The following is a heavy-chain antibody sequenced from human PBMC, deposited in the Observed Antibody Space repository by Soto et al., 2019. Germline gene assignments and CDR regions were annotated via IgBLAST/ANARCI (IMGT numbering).Heavy chain of an antibody. CDR1: GGSINRGDYY. J-gene: IGHJ3*02. CDR3: ARHEVAVALFVI. V-gene: IGHV4-30-4*01. Sequence: LSETLSLTRTVSGGSINRGDYYWSWIRQPPGKGLEWIGYVSPYRGTTYYNPSLKSRLTISLGTPMNQFSLKLRSVTAADTSGYYCARHEVAVALFVIWGQGTMVTVSS. D-gene: IGHD2-15*01. CDR2: VSPYRGTT.